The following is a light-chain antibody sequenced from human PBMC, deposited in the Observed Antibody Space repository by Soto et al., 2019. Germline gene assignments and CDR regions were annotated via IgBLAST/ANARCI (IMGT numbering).Light chain of an antibody. CDR1: SSNIGNSY. CDR3: GTWDSSLSAGV. Sequence: QSVLTQPPSASAAPGQKVTISCSGSSSNIGNSYVSWYQQLPGTAPKLLIYDNNKRPSGIPDRFSGSKSGTSATLGITGLQTGDEADYYCGTWDSSLSAGVFGGGTKLTVL. V-gene: IGLV1-51*01. J-gene: IGLJ3*02. CDR2: DNN.